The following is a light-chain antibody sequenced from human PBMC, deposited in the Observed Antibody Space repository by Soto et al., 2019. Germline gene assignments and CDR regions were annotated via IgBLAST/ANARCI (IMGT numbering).Light chain of an antibody. CDR3: CSYAGNSRV. CDR2: EVR. V-gene: IGLV2-8*01. Sequence: QSVLTQPPSASGSPGQSVTISCSGTSSDVGGYNFVSWYQQHPGKAPKFLIYEVRKRPSGVPARFSGSKSGNTASLTISGLQAEDDADYYCCSYAGNSRVFGTGTKVTVL. CDR1: SSDVGGYNF. J-gene: IGLJ1*01.